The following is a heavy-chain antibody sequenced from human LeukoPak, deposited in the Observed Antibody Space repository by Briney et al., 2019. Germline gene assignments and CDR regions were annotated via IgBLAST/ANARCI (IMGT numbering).Heavy chain of an antibody. V-gene: IGHV1-18*01. CDR2: ISAYNGNT. CDR1: GYTFTSYG. CDR3: ASTLAAMVGGIDYYYYYGMDV. J-gene: IGHJ6*02. D-gene: IGHD2-2*01. Sequence: ASVKVSCKASGYTFTSYGISWVRQAPGQGLEWMGWISAYNGNTNYAQKLQGRVTMTTDTSTSTAYMELRSLRSDDTAVYYCASTLAAMVGGIDYYYYYGMDVWGQGTTVTVSS.